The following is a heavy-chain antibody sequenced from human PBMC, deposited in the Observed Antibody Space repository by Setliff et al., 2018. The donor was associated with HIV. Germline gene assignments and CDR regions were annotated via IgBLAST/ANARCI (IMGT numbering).Heavy chain of an antibody. CDR3: AKELAASGLGYFDS. V-gene: IGHV3-23*01. CDR1: GFTFTNYG. CDR2: FSGSGGRT. D-gene: IGHD3-22*01. J-gene: IGHJ4*02. Sequence: GSLRLSCAASGFTFTNYGMSWVRQAPGKGLEWVSLFSGSGGRTFYAGSVRGRFIISRDSSKNTVYLQMNSLRAEDTAEYYCAKELAASGLGYFDSWGRGILVTVSS.